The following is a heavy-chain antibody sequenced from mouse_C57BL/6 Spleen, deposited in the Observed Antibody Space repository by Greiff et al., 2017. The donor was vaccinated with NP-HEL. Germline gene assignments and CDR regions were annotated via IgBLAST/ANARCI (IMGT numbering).Heavy chain of an antibody. CDR3: ARDDYALDY. CDR1: GFTFSDYY. J-gene: IGHJ2*01. V-gene: IGHV5-16*01. D-gene: IGHD2-4*01. Sequence: EVKLMESEGGLVQPGSSMKLSCTASGFTFSDYYMAWVRQVPEKGLEWVANINYDGSSTYYLDSLKSRFIISRDNAKNILYLQMSSLKSEDTATYYCARDDYALDYWGQGTTLTVSS. CDR2: INYDGSST.